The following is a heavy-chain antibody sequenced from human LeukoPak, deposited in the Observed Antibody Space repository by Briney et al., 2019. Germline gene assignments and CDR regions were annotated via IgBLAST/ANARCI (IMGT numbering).Heavy chain of an antibody. D-gene: IGHD3-22*01. Sequence: SGPTLVNPTQTLTLTCTISGFSLNNRGVGVGWIRQPPGRAVEWLALIYWDDDRRYSPSLKSRLTITKDTAKNQVVLTMTNMDPVDTATYYCAHRKNYYDSSVFDYWGQGTLVTVSS. J-gene: IGHJ4*02. CDR1: GFSLNNRGVG. V-gene: IGHV2-5*02. CDR2: IYWDDDR. CDR3: AHRKNYYDSSVFDY.